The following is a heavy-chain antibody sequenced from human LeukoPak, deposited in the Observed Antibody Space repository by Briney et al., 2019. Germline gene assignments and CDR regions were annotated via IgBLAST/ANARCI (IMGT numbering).Heavy chain of an antibody. CDR3: ASWGVRGVMFNY. V-gene: IGHV4-34*01. D-gene: IGHD3-10*01. J-gene: IGHJ4*02. CDR2: INHSGST. Sequence: TETLSLTCAVYGGSFSGYYWSWVRHPPGKGLEWVGEINHSGSTNYNPSLKSRVTISVDTSKVQSSLKLSSGPAADSAVYYCASWGVRGVMFNYWGQGTLVTVSS. CDR1: GGSFSGYY.